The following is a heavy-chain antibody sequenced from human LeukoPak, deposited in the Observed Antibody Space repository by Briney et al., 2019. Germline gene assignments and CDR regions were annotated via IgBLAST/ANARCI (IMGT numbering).Heavy chain of an antibody. Sequence: VASVTVSFTASGYTFTIYYMHWVRQAPGQGLEWMGIINPSGGSTSYSQKFRGRVTMTRDTTTSTVYMELSSLRSEETAVYYCWRGGGSFGVVIARSAVYGIDVWGQGTTVTVS. D-gene: IGHD3-3*01. J-gene: IGHJ6*02. CDR2: INPSGGST. V-gene: IGHV1-46*01. CDR3: WRGGGSFGVVIARSAVYGIDV. CDR1: GYTFTIYY.